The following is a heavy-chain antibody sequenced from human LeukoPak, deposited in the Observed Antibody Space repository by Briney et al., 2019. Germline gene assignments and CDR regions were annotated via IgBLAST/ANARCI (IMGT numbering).Heavy chain of an antibody. Sequence: VGSLRLSCAASVFTFNNAWMSWGRQAPGKGLECGGRIKSKTDGGTTDYSAPVKGRFTISRDDSKETLYLQMNSLKSEDIAMYYCTTGPFDYYGSASYLANGMDVWGQGTTVTVSS. J-gene: IGHJ6*02. CDR1: VFTFNNAW. V-gene: IGHV3-15*01. D-gene: IGHD3-10*01. CDR2: IKSKTDGGTT. CDR3: TTGPFDYYGSASYLANGMDV.